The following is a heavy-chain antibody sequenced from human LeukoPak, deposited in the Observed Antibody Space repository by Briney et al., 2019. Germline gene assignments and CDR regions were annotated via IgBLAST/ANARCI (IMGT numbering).Heavy chain of an antibody. Sequence: GGSLRLSCEASGFTFTTYSMTWVRQAPGKGLEWVSIISSGSSAIFSADALKGRFTISRDNAKNSLYLQMDSLRAEDTAVYYCAREVTPYYWGQGTLVTVSS. J-gene: IGHJ4*02. CDR2: ISSGSSAI. CDR1: GFTFTTYS. D-gene: IGHD2-21*02. CDR3: AREVTPYY. V-gene: IGHV3-21*01.